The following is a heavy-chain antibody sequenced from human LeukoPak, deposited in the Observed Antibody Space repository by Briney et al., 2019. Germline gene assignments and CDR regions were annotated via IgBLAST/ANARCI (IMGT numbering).Heavy chain of an antibody. D-gene: IGHD3-9*01. CDR3: ARGPPLSPDYDISTGYYNFDY. CDR2: INYIGST. V-gene: IGHV4-34*01. Sequence: SETLSPSCAVYVGSSTIYYWSGSPQPPGKGLGWVGEINYIGSTKYNPSLESRVTISVDTSKNHFSLMLTSLTAADTAVYYCARGPPLSPDYDISTGYYNFDYWGQGTLVTVSS. CDR1: VGSSTIYY. J-gene: IGHJ4*02.